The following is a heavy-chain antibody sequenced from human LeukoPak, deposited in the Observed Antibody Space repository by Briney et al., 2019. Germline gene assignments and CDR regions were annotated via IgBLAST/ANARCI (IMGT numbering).Heavy chain of an antibody. CDR2: ISSSGSTI. Sequence: PGGSLRLSCAASGFTFSSYEMNWVRQAPGKGLEWVSYISSSGSTIYYADSVKGRFTISRDNAKNSLYLQMNSLRAEDTAVYYCARDNLQTIYYYYGMDVWGQGTTVTVSS. V-gene: IGHV3-48*03. CDR3: ARDNLQTIYYYYGMDV. CDR1: GFTFSSYE. D-gene: IGHD5-24*01. J-gene: IGHJ6*02.